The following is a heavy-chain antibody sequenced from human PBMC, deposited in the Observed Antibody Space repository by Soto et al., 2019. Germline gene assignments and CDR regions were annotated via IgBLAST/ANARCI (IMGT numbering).Heavy chain of an antibody. V-gene: IGHV1-8*01. Sequence: QVQLVQSGAEVKKPGASVKVSCKASGYTFTSYDIIWVRQATGQGLEWMGWMNPSTGNTDSAGKFQGRLTMTRNTSISTVYTELSSLSFEDTAVYYCARGRIIVAGGFDPWGQGTLVTVSS. J-gene: IGHJ5*02. CDR2: MNPSTGNT. D-gene: IGHD6-19*01. CDR1: GYTFTSYD. CDR3: ARGRIIVAGGFDP.